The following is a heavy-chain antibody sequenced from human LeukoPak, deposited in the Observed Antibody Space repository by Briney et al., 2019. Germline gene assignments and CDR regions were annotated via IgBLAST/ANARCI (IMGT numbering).Heavy chain of an antibody. Sequence: GGSLRLSCVASGFTFSSYGMHWVRQAPGKGLEWVAVISYDGSNEYYTDSVKGRFTISRDDSKNTLYLQMNSLRAEDTAVYHCAKPEQWLVPYYYYYYHMDVWGQGTTVTVSS. CDR3: AKPEQWLVPYYYYYYHMDV. CDR2: ISYDGSNE. J-gene: IGHJ6*02. D-gene: IGHD6-19*01. CDR1: GFTFSSYG. V-gene: IGHV3-30*18.